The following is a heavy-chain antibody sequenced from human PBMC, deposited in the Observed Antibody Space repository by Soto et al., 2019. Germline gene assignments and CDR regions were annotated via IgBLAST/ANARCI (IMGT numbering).Heavy chain of an antibody. CDR1: GFTFGTYT. J-gene: IGHJ4*02. V-gene: IGHV3-21*01. CDR2: IGTTSSYI. CDR3: ASATVVAATFDF. D-gene: IGHD2-15*01. Sequence: PGGSLRLSCAASGFTFGTYTMNWVRQAPGKGLEWVSSIGTTSSYIYYADSVRGRFTISRDNAKDSLYLQMSSLRAEDTAVYYCASATVVAATFDFWGQGTLVTVSS.